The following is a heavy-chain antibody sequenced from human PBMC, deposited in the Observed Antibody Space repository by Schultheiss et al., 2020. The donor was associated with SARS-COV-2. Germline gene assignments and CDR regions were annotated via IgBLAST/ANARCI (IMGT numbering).Heavy chain of an antibody. CDR1: GGSISNYY. D-gene: IGHD6-19*01. CDR2: ISYSGST. V-gene: IGHV4-59*01. J-gene: IGHJ4*02. CDR3: ARVAQTGYSSGWYYYFDC. Sequence: SETLSLTCTVSGGSISNYYWSWIRQPPGKGLEWIGDISYSGSTNYNPSLKSRVTISVDTSKKQFSLKLTSVSAADTAVYYCARVAQTGYSSGWYYYFDCWGQGTLVTVSS.